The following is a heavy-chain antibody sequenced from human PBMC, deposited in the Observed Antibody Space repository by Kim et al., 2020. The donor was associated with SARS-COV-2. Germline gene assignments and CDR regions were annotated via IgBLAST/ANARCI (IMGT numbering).Heavy chain of an antibody. CDR1: GYTFTGYY. D-gene: IGHD1-1*01. J-gene: IGHJ4*02. CDR3: ARVTTGTTSGDY. CDR2: INPNSGGT. Sequence: ASVKVSCKASGYTFTGYYMNWVRQAPGQGLEWMGWINPNSGGTNYAQKFQGRVTMTMDTSISTAYMELSRLRSDDTAVYYCARVTTGTTSGDYWGQGTLVTVSS. V-gene: IGHV1-2*02.